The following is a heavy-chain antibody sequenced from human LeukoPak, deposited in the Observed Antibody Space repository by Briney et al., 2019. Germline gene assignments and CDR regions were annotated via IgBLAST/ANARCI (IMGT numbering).Heavy chain of an antibody. V-gene: IGHV1-2*02. CDR1: GYTFTGYY. Sequence: EASVKVSCEAPGYTFTGYYMHWVRQAPGQGLEWMGWINPNSGGTNYAQKFQGRVTMTRDTSISTAYMELSRLRSDDTAVYYCARVQVGATLDYWGQGTLVTVSS. CDR3: ARVQVGATLDY. J-gene: IGHJ4*02. D-gene: IGHD1-26*01. CDR2: INPNSGGT.